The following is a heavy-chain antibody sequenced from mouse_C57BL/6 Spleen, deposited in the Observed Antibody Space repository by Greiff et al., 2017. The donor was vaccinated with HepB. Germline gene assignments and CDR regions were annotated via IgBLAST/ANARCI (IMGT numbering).Heavy chain of an antibody. CDR1: GYSFSSSW. J-gene: IGHJ4*01. Sequence: QVQLQQSGPELVKPGASVKISCKASGYSFSSSWMTWVKRRPGKGLEWIGRIYPGEGDTNYNGKFKGKATLTADKSSSTAYMQLSSLTSEDSAVYVWARWGVGDYAMDYWGQGTSVTVSS. CDR3: ARWGVGDYAMDY. CDR2: IYPGEGDT. D-gene: IGHD1-1*01. V-gene: IGHV1-82*01.